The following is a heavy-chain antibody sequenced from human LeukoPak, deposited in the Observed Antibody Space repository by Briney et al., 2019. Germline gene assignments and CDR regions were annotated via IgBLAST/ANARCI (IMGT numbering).Heavy chain of an antibody. CDR3: ARGPTVTTEWGLYYYYYMDV. V-gene: IGHV3-30-3*01. D-gene: IGHD4-17*01. CDR2: ISYDGSNK. J-gene: IGHJ6*03. CDR1: GFTFSSYA. Sequence: GGSLRLSCAASGFTFSSYAMHWVRQAPGKGLEWVAVISYDGSNKYYADSVKGRFTISRDNSKNTLFLQMNSLRAEDTAVYYCARGPTVTTEWGLYYYYYMDVWGKGTTVTVSS.